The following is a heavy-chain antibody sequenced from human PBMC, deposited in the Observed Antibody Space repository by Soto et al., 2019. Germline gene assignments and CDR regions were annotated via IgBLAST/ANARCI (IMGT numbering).Heavy chain of an antibody. Sequence: TLSLTCAVSGGSISSSNWWSWVRQPPGKGLEWIGEIYHSGSTNYNPSLKSRVTISVDKSKNQFSLKLSSVTAADTAVYYCARYTAMVPSYYYYGMDVWGQGTTVTVSS. CDR2: IYHSGST. J-gene: IGHJ6*02. CDR1: GGSISSSNW. V-gene: IGHV4-4*02. CDR3: ARYTAMVPSYYYYGMDV. D-gene: IGHD5-18*01.